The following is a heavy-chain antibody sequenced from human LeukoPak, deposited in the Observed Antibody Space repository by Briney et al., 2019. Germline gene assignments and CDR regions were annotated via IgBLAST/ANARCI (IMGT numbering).Heavy chain of an antibody. CDR2: ISGIGSI. J-gene: IGHJ3*02. CDR3: ARAGRIAAAGTGAFDI. V-gene: IGHV4-59*12. CDR1: GGSISSYY. Sequence: SETLSLTCTVSGGSISSYYWSWIRQPPGKGLEWIAYISGIGSINYNPSLKSRVTISLDTSKNQFSLKLSSVTAADTAVYYCARAGRIAAAGTGAFDIWGQGTMVTVSS. D-gene: IGHD6-13*01.